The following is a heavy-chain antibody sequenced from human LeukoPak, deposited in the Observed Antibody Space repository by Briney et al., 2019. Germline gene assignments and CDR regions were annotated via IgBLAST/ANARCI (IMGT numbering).Heavy chain of an antibody. CDR3: AKTARTLDY. V-gene: IGHV3-11*01. D-gene: IGHD1/OR15-1a*01. CDR2: ISTTGSDI. Sequence: GGSLRLSCAASGFTFSGFYMTWIRQAPGRGLEWISYISTTGSDISYADSVKGRFTISRHNVKNSLYLQMNSLTAEDTAVYYCAKTARTLDYWGQGTLVTVSS. CDR1: GFTFSGFY. J-gene: IGHJ4*02.